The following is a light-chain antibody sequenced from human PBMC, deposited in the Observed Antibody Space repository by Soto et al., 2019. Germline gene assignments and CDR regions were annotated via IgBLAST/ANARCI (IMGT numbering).Light chain of an antibody. J-gene: IGLJ2*01. V-gene: IGLV1-44*01. CDR1: SSNIRSNT. CDR2: NNN. Sequence: QSVLTQPPSASGTPGQRVTIACSGSSSNIRSNTVNWYQQLPGTAPKLLIYNNNHRPSGVPDRISGSKSGTTASLAISGLQSEDEAHYYCAAWDDSLNGVLFGGGTKLTVL. CDR3: AAWDDSLNGVL.